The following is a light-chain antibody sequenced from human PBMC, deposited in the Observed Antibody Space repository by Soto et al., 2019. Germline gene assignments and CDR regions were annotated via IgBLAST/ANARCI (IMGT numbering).Light chain of an antibody. CDR1: QGIARW. CDR3: QQANSFPWT. V-gene: IGKV1-12*01. CDR2: AAS. Sequence: DIQMTQSPSSVSASVGDRVTINCRASQGIARWLAWYQQKPGKAPKLLIYAASSLESGVPSRFSGSGSGTDFTLTISSLQPEDFATYYCQQANSFPWTFSQGTKVDIK. J-gene: IGKJ1*01.